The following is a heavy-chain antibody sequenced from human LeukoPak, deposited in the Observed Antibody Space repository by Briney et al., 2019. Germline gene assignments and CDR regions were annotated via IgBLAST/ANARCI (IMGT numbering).Heavy chain of an antibody. CDR2: INHSGST. J-gene: IGHJ4*02. Sequence: SETLSLTCAVYGGSFSGYYWSWIRQPPGKGLEWIGEINHSGSTNYNPSLKSRVTISVDTSNNQFSLKMNSVTAADTAVYYCARAVTTGLDYFDYWGQGTLITVSS. D-gene: IGHD4-17*01. CDR1: GGSFSGYY. V-gene: IGHV4-34*01. CDR3: ARAVTTGLDYFDY.